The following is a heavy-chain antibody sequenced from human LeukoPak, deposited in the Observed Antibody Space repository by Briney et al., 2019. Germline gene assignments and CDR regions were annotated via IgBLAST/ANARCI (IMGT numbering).Heavy chain of an antibody. CDR3: TRDRKYYYDSSGYPPFDY. Sequence: GGSLRLSCTASGFTFGDYAMSWFRQAPGKGLEWVGFIRSKAYGGTTEYAASVKGRFTISRDDSKSIAYLQMNSLKTEDTAVYYCTRDRKYYYDSSGYPPFDYWGQGTLVTVSS. J-gene: IGHJ4*02. CDR1: GFTFGDYA. CDR2: IRSKAYGGTT. V-gene: IGHV3-49*03. D-gene: IGHD3-22*01.